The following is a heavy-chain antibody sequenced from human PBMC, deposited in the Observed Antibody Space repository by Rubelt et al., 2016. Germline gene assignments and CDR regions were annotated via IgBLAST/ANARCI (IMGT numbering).Heavy chain of an antibody. Sequence: ISDDGGNTYYADSVKGRFTISRDNSKNTLYLQMNSLRAEDTAVYYCARGSSSAAEYFQHWGQGTLVTVSS. D-gene: IGHD6-13*01. V-gene: IGHV3-30*01. CDR3: ARGSSSAAEYFQH. J-gene: IGHJ1*01. CDR2: ISDDGGNT.